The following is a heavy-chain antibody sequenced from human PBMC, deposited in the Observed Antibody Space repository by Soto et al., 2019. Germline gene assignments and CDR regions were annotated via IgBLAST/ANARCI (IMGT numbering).Heavy chain of an antibody. CDR3: ARAGFWSGYRFDY. D-gene: IGHD3-3*01. V-gene: IGHV4-34*01. Sequence: SETLSLTCAVYGGSFSGYYWSWIRQPPGKGLEWIGEINHSGSTNYNPSLKSRVTISVDTSKNQFSLKLSSVTAADTAVYYCARAGFWSGYRFDYWGQGTLVTSPQ. CDR2: INHSGST. CDR1: GGSFSGYY. J-gene: IGHJ4*02.